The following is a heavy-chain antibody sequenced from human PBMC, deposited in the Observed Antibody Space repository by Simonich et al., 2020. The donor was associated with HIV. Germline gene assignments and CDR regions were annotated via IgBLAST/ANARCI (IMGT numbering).Heavy chain of an antibody. V-gene: IGHV3-9*01. J-gene: IGHJ4*02. Sequence: EVQLVESGGGLVQPGRSLRLSCAASGFTFDDYAMHWVRQAPGNGLEWVSVISWNSCSIGYADSVKGRFNISRDNAKNSLYLQMNSLRAEDTALYYCVKDHGEAYGGAAFDYWGQGTLVTVSS. CDR2: ISWNSCSI. CDR1: GFTFDDYA. D-gene: IGHD3-16*01. CDR3: VKDHGEAYGGAAFDY.